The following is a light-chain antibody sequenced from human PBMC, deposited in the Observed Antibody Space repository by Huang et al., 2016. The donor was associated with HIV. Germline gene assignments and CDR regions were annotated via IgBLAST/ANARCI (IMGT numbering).Light chain of an antibody. CDR3: HQYNSWLLS. CDR2: GSS. CDR1: RSVNTN. J-gene: IGKJ4*01. Sequence: EIVMTQSPATLSVSPGERVTLTCRANRSVNTNLAWYQQRPGQAPRLLIYGSSTRAPGIPARFSGSGSGTDFSLTISSLQSEDFALYYCHQYNSWLLSFGGGTRVDI. V-gene: IGKV3-15*01.